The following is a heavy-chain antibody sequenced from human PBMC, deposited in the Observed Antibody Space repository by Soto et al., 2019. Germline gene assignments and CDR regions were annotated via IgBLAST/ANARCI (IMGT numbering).Heavy chain of an antibody. CDR1: GGTFSSYA. V-gene: IGHV1-69*01. Sequence: QVQLVQSGAEVKKPWSSVNVSCKASGGTFSSYAISWVRQAPGQGLEWMGGIIPIFGTANYAQKFQGRDTITAHESTSTAYMELSSLRSEDTAVYYCAATASPLGIFDYWGQRTLVTVSS. CDR2: IIPIFGTA. CDR3: AATASPLGIFDY. D-gene: IGHD3-16*02. J-gene: IGHJ4*02.